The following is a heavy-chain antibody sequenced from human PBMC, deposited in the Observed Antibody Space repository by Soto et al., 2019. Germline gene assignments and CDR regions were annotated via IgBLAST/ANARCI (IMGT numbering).Heavy chain of an antibody. CDR1: GYTFTGFL. D-gene: IGHD2-21*02. V-gene: IGHV1-2*04. CDR3: AFKRDGVVY. CDR2: INPNSGGT. Sequence: QVPLVQAGAEVKKPGASVKVSCKASGYTFTGFLLHWVRQAPGQGLEWVGWINPNSGGTNYAQKFQGWVTMTRDTAISTAYMELSRLTSDATAVYYSAFKRDGVVYWGQGSLVTVSS. J-gene: IGHJ4*02.